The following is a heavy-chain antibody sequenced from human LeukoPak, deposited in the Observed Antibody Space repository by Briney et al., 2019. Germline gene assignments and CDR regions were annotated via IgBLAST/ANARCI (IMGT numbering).Heavy chain of an antibody. CDR2: INHSGST. V-gene: IGHV4-34*01. Sequence: SETLSLTCAVYGGSFSGYYWSWIRQPPGKGLEWIGEINHSGSTNYNPSLKSRVTISVDTSKNQFSLKLSSVIAADTAMYFCARESHSYDTASAFDLWGPGTLVVVSA. CDR3: ARESHSYDTASAFDL. D-gene: IGHD3-16*01. CDR1: GGSFSGYY. J-gene: IGHJ3*01.